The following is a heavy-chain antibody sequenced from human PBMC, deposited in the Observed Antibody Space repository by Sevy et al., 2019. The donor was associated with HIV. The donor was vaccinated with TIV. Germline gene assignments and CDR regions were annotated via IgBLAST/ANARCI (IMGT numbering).Heavy chain of an antibody. D-gene: IGHD3-22*01. CDR3: ARESDSSGAYYFDY. CDR2: IYSGGST. V-gene: IGHV3-53*01. J-gene: IGHJ4*02. Sequence: GGSLRLSCAASGFTVSSNDMSWVRQAPGKGLEWVSVIYSGGSTYYADSVKGRLTISRDNSKNTLYLQMNSMRAEDTAVYYCARESDSSGAYYFDYWGQGTLVTVSS. CDR1: GFTVSSND.